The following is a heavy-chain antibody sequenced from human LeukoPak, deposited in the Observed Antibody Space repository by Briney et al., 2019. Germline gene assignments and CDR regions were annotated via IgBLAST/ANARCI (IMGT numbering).Heavy chain of an antibody. CDR1: GGSISSYY. J-gene: IGHJ4*02. CDR3: ARDNPFKYDYVN. CDR2: IYYSGST. V-gene: IGHV4-59*12. D-gene: IGHD3-16*01. Sequence: PSETLSPTCTVSGGSISSYYWSWIRQPPGKGLEWIGYIYYSGSTNYSPSLKSRVTISADTSKNQFSLKLSSVTAADTAVYYCARDNPFKYDYVNWGQGTLVTVSS.